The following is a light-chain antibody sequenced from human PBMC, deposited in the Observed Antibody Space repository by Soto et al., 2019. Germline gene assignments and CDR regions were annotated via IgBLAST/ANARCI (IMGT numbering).Light chain of an antibody. V-gene: IGKV3-15*01. CDR1: QSVTSN. CDR3: QQYNDWPPLT. Sequence: DIEMTQSPATLSVSPGERATLSCRASQSVTSNLAWYQHKPGKAPRLLIYVASTRATDIPSSFSGSGSGTEFTLIISSLQSEDVAVYYCQQYNDWPPLTFGGGTKVDIK. CDR2: VAS. J-gene: IGKJ4*01.